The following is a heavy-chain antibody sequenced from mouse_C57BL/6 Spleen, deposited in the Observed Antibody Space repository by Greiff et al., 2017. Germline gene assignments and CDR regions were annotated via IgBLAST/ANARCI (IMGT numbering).Heavy chain of an antibody. CDR2: IYPRSGNT. J-gene: IGHJ1*03. D-gene: IGHD3-1*01. Sequence: VQLQQSGAELARPGASVKLSCKASGYTFTSYGISWVKQRTGQGLEWIGEIYPRSGNTYYNEKFKGKATLTADKSSSTAYMELRSLTSEDSAVYFCARRNHLGEWYFDVWGTGTTVTVSS. CDR1: GYTFTSYG. CDR3: ARRNHLGEWYFDV. V-gene: IGHV1-81*01.